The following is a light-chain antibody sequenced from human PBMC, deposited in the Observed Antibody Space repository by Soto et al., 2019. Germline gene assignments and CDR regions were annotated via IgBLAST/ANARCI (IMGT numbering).Light chain of an antibody. V-gene: IGLV1-51*02. Sequence: QSVLTQPPSVSAAPGQKVTISCSGSSSNIGNNYVSWYQQLPRTAPKLLIYENNKRPSGIPDRFSGSKSGTSATLGITGLQTGYEADYYCGTWDSSLSSWVFGGGTKLTVL. CDR3: GTWDSSLSSWV. J-gene: IGLJ3*02. CDR2: ENN. CDR1: SSNIGNNY.